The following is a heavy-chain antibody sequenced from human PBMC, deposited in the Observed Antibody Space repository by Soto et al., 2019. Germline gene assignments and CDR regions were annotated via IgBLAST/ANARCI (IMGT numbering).Heavy chain of an antibody. CDR1: GASISSSSYY. Sequence: QLQLQESGPGLVKPSETLSLTCTVSGASISSSSYYWGWIRQPPGKGLEWIGTFYYSGSTYYNPSLKSRVTISVDTSKNQFSLKLSSVTAADTAVYYCARIYGGYYFDYWGQGTLVTVPS. J-gene: IGHJ4*02. V-gene: IGHV4-39*01. CDR2: FYYSGST. D-gene: IGHD4-17*01. CDR3: ARIYGGYYFDY.